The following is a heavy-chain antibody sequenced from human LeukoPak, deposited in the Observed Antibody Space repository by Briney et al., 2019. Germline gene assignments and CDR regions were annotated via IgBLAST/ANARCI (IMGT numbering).Heavy chain of an antibody. J-gene: IGHJ5*02. CDR3: ARLRYYGSGSYPMTGNWFDP. V-gene: IGHV3-7*01. CDR2: IKQDGSEK. D-gene: IGHD3-10*01. CDR1: GFTFSSYW. Sequence: PGGSLSLSCAASGFTFSSYWMSWVRQAPGKGLEWVANIKQDGSEKYYVDSVKGRFTISRDNAKNSLYLQMNSLRAEDTAVYYCARLRYYGSGSYPMTGNWFDPWGQGTLVTVSS.